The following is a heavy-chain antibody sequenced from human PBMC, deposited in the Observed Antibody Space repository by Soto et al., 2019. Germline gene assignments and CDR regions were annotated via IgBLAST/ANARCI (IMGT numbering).Heavy chain of an antibody. Sequence: GGSLRLSCAASGFTFSSYAMSWVRQAPGKGLEWVSAISGSGGSTYYADSVKGRFTISRDNSKNTLYLQMNSLRAEDTAVDYGAKANDLPLAAAALDYWGQGTLVTVSS. V-gene: IGHV3-23*01. CDR3: AKANDLPLAAAALDY. J-gene: IGHJ4*02. CDR1: GFTFSSYA. D-gene: IGHD6-13*01. CDR2: ISGSGGST.